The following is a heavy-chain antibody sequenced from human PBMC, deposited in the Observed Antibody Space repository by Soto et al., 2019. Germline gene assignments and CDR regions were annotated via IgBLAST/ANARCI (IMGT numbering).Heavy chain of an antibody. V-gene: IGHV4-30-4*01. Sequence: PSETLSLTCTVSGGSISSGDYYWSWIRQLPGKGLEWIGYIYKSGSTYYNPSLKSRVTISVDTSKNQFSLKLRSVTAADTAVYYCARFYDGLDVWGQGTTVTVSS. CDR2: IYKSGST. CDR3: ARFYDGLDV. CDR1: GGSISSGDYY. J-gene: IGHJ6*02.